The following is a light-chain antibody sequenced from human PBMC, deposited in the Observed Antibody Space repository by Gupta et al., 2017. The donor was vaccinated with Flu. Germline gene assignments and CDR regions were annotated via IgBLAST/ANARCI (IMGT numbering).Light chain of an antibody. Sequence: SSDVGGYKYVSWYQQHPGKAPKVMIYEVTKRPSGVPDRFSGSKSGNTASLTVSGLQAEDEADYYCSSYAGSNNYVFGTGTKVTVL. J-gene: IGLJ1*01. CDR3: SSYAGSNNYV. V-gene: IGLV2-8*01. CDR2: EVT. CDR1: SSDVGGYKY.